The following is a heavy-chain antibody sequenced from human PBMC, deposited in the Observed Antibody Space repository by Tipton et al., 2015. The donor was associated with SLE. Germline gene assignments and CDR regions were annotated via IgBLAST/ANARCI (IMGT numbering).Heavy chain of an antibody. J-gene: IGHJ4*02. D-gene: IGHD1-1*01. CDR2: IYYSGST. Sequence: LRLSCTVSGGSISSSSYYWGWIRQPPGKGLEWIGSIYYSGSTYYNPSLKSRVTISVDTSKNQFSLKLSSVTAADTAVYYCARVVSWGTGTLFDYWGQGTLVTVSS. V-gene: IGHV4-39*07. CDR1: GGSISSSSYY. CDR3: ARVVSWGTGTLFDY.